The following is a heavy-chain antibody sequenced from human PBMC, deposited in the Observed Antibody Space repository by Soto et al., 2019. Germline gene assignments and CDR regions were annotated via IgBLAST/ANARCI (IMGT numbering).Heavy chain of an antibody. J-gene: IGHJ5*02. D-gene: IGHD3-9*01. Sequence: QVQLQESGPGLVKPSQTLSLTCTVSGGSISSGGYYWSWIRQHPGKGLEWIGYMSYSGSTYSNPSLKSGGTIAVASSKNQFSMKLSSATAADTAVYCCARRDVLRYFDPWGQGTVVTVSS. CDR3: ARRDVLRYFDP. V-gene: IGHV4-31*03. CDR2: MSYSGST. CDR1: GGSISSGGYY.